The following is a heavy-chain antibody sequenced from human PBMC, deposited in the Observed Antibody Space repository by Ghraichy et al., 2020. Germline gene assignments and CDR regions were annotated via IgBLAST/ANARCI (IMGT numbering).Heavy chain of an antibody. J-gene: IGHJ6*02. Sequence: GGSLRLSCVGSGFSFSSYSMNWVRQSPGKGLEWVSYITSSGRSIFYADSVRGRFTISRDNAQNSLYLQMNSLRDEDTAVYYCARGSRVVRFYYYDGMDVWGQGTTVT. CDR1: GFSFSSYS. CDR3: ARGSRVVRFYYYDGMDV. D-gene: IGHD4-23*01. CDR2: ITSSGRSI. V-gene: IGHV3-48*02.